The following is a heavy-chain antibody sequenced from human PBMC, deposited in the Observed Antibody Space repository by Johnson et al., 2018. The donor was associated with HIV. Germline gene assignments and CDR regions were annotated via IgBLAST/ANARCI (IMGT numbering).Heavy chain of an antibody. J-gene: IGHJ3*02. Sequence: QEQLVESGGGVVQPGRSLRLSCAASGFTFSSYGMHWVRQAPGKGLEWVAVIWYDGSNKYYADSVKGRFTISRDNSKNTLYLQMNSLRTEDTAMYYCAKTIFGVVSDALDIWGQGTMVIVSS. CDR1: GFTFSSYG. CDR3: AKTIFGVVSDALDI. D-gene: IGHD3-3*01. CDR2: IWYDGSNK. V-gene: IGHV3-33*06.